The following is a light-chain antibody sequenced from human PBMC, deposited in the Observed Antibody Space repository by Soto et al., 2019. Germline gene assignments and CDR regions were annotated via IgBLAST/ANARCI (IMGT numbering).Light chain of an antibody. CDR2: AAS. CDR1: PSIATY. Sequence: DIQMTQSPSSLSASVGDRVTITCRASPSIATYLNWYQHKLGKAPKLLIYAASSLQTGVPSRFSGSGSVTEFTITISSLQPEDFATYFCQQSYTFPLTFGQGTLLEIK. V-gene: IGKV1-39*01. J-gene: IGKJ5*01. CDR3: QQSYTFPLT.